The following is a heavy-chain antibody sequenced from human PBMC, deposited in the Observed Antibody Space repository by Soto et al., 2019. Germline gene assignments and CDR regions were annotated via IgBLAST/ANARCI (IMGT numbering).Heavy chain of an antibody. V-gene: IGHV3-33*01. J-gene: IGHJ4*02. CDR1: GFPFSCFC. CDR3: ARGRYDYSNYYFDY. Sequence: GGSLRLSCAASGFPFSCFCMHWVRPAPGKGLEWVAVIWYDGSNIHYADSVKGRFTISRDNSRNTLYLQMNSLRAEDTAVYYCARGRYDYSNYYFDYCGQGTLVTVSS. D-gene: IGHD4-4*01. CDR2: IWYDGSNI.